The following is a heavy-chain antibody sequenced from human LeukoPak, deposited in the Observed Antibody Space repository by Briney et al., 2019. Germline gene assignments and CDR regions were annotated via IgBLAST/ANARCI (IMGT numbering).Heavy chain of an antibody. V-gene: IGHV4-34*01. CDR1: GGSFSGYY. CDR3: ARRRYFDWLSPLDY. J-gene: IGHJ4*02. D-gene: IGHD3-9*01. Sequence: PSETLSLTCAVYGGSFSGYYWSWIRQPPGKGLEWIGEINHSRSTNYNPSLKSRVTISVDTSKNQFSLKLSSVTAADTAVYYCARRRYFDWLSPLDYWGQGTLVTVSS. CDR2: INHSRST.